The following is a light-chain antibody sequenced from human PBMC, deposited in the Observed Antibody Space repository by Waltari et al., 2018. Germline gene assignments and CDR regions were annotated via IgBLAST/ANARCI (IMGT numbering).Light chain of an antibody. J-gene: IGKJ4*01. V-gene: IGKV4-1*01. CDR3: QQHYNTPLT. Sequence: DIVMTQSPDSLAVSLGERDTINCKSSQSILYRSNNKNYLAWYQQKQGQSPKLLINWASTRESGVPDRFSGSGSGTDFTLTISSLQAEDVAVYFCQQHYNTPLTFGGGTKVEIK. CDR2: WAS. CDR1: QSILYRSNNKNY.